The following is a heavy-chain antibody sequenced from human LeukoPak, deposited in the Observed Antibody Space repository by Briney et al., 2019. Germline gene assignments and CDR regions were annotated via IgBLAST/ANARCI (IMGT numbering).Heavy chain of an antibody. V-gene: IGHV4-59*01. D-gene: IGHD3-22*01. CDR3: ARGPRYYYDSSGYYYYYYYMDV. Sequence: SETLSLTCTVPGGSISSYYWGWIRQPPGKGLEWIGYIYYSGSTNYNPSLKSRVTISVDTSKNQFSLKLSSVTAADTAVYYCARGPRYYYDSSGYYYYYYYMDVWGKGTTVTVSS. CDR1: GGSISSYY. J-gene: IGHJ6*03. CDR2: IYYSGST.